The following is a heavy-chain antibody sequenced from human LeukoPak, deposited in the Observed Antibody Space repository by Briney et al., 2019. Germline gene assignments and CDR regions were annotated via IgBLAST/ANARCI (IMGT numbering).Heavy chain of an antibody. D-gene: IGHD6-13*01. J-gene: IGHJ4*02. Sequence: GGSLRLSCAASGFTFSSYGMHWVRQAPGKGLEWVAFIRYDGSNKYYADSVKGRFTISRDNSKNTLYLQTNSLRAEDTAVYYCAKDSKSSSWYSAVDYWGQGTLVTVSS. CDR2: IRYDGSNK. CDR3: AKDSKSSSWYSAVDY. CDR1: GFTFSSYG. V-gene: IGHV3-30*02.